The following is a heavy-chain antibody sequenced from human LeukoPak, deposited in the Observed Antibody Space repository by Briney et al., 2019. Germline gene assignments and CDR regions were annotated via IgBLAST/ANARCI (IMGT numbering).Heavy chain of an antibody. Sequence: SETLSLTCTVSGGSISSSSYYWGWIRQPPGKGLEWIGEINHSGSTNYNPSLKSRVTISVDTSKNQFSLKLSSVTAADTAVYYCARVSRKGYSYENWFDPWGQGTLVTVSS. CDR3: ARVSRKGYSYENWFDP. D-gene: IGHD5-18*01. CDR2: INHSGST. CDR1: GGSISSSSYY. V-gene: IGHV4-39*07. J-gene: IGHJ5*02.